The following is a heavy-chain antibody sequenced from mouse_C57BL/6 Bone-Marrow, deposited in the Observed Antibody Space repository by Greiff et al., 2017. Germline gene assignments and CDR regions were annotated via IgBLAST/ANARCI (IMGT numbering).Heavy chain of an antibody. Sequence: VQLQQSGAELVRPGASVKLSCTASGFNIKDYYMHWVKQSPEQGLEWIGRIDPEDGDTASAPKFQGKATMTADTSSNTAYLQLSSLTAEDTAVYYCTRDDYDFHWYFDVWGTGTTVTVSS. V-gene: IGHV14-1*01. J-gene: IGHJ1*03. CDR3: TRDDYDFHWYFDV. D-gene: IGHD2-4*01. CDR2: IDPEDGDT. CDR1: GFNIKDYY.